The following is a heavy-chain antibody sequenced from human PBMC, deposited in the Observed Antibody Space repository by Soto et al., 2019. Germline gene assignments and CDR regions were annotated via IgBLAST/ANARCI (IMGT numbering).Heavy chain of an antibody. J-gene: IGHJ4*02. CDR3: AKWNGGFDY. CDR1: GFTFSSYG. CDR2: ISYDGSYK. V-gene: IGHV3-30*18. D-gene: IGHD3-16*01. Sequence: QVQLVESGGGVVQPGRSLRLSCAASGFTFSSYGMHWVRQAPGKGLEWVAVISYDGSYKYYADSVKGRFTISRDNSKNTLYMQMNSLRAEDTAVYYCAKWNGGFDYWGQGTLVTVSS.